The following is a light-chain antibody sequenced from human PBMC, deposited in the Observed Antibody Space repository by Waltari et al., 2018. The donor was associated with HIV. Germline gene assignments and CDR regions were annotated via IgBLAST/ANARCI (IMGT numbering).Light chain of an antibody. CDR2: RNN. J-gene: IGLJ3*02. V-gene: IGLV10-54*01. CDR1: SHTVATQG. Sequence: AGLSQPPSVSQGLRQTSTLPCTGNSHTVATQGAAWLQQHQGHPPNLLSYRNNNRPSGISERLSASRSGNTASLTITGLQPEDEADYYCSAWDSSLSAWVFGGGTKLTVL. CDR3: SAWDSSLSAWV.